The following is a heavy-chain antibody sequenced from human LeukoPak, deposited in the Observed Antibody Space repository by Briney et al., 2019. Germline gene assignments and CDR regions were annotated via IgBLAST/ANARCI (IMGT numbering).Heavy chain of an antibody. CDR2: INHNGNVN. V-gene: IGHV3-7*01. CDR1: GFTFSSYW. CDR3: VRDFRSADY. Sequence: GGSLRLSCAASGFTFSSYWMNWARQAPGKGLEWVASINHNGNVNYYVDSVKGRFTISRDNARNTVYLQMNSLRVEDTAVYYCVRDFRSADYWGQGTLVTVSS. J-gene: IGHJ4*02.